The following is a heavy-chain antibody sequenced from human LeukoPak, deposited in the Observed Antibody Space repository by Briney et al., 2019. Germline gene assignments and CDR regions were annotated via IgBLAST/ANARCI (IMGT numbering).Heavy chain of an antibody. D-gene: IGHD3-22*01. Sequence: PGGSLRLSCAASGFTVSSNYMSWVRQAPGKGLEWVSVIYSGGSTYYADSVKGRFTISRDNSKNTLYLQMNSLRAEDTAVYYCARAQNYYDSSGYSFDYWGQGTLVTVSS. CDR3: ARAQNYYDSSGYSFDY. CDR1: GFTVSSNY. J-gene: IGHJ4*02. V-gene: IGHV3-66*01. CDR2: IYSGGST.